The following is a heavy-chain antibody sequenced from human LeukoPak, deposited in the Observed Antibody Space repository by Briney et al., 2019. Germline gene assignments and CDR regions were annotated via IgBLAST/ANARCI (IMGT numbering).Heavy chain of an antibody. CDR2: ISSSAGTT. V-gene: IGHV3-48*03. CDR1: GFTFSSYE. D-gene: IGHD5-18*01. CDR3: ARQQQQLWYD. Sequence: VGSLRLSCAASGFTFSSYEMNWVRQAPGKGLEWVSYISSSAGTTYYADSVKGRFTISRDNTKNSLYLQMNSLRAEDTAVYFCARQQQQLWYDWGQGTLVTVSS. J-gene: IGHJ4*02.